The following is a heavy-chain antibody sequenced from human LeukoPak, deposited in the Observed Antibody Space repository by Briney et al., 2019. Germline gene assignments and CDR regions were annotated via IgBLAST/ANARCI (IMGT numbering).Heavy chain of an antibody. V-gene: IGHV3-30*18. CDR2: ISYDGSNK. D-gene: IGHD3-10*02. CDR1: GFTFSSYG. Sequence: PGRSLRLSCAASGFTFSSYGMHWVRQAPGKGLEWVAVISYDGSNKYYADSVKGRFTISRDNSKNTLYLQMNSLRAEDTAVYYCGKSNVRGTWTTPFDYWGQGTLVTVSS. CDR3: GKSNVRGTWTTPFDY. J-gene: IGHJ4*02.